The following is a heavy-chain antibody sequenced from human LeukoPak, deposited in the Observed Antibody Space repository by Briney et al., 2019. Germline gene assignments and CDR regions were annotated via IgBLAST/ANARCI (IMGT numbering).Heavy chain of an antibody. Sequence: SETLSLTCTVSGGSISSYYWNWIRQPAGKGLEWIGRIYTSGSTNYNPSLKSRVTISVDTSKNQFSLKLSSVTAADTAVYYCARESLRITIFGVVTKGYFDYWGQGTLVTVSS. CDR3: ARESLRITIFGVVTKGYFDY. J-gene: IGHJ4*02. CDR1: GGSISSYY. CDR2: IYTSGST. D-gene: IGHD3-3*01. V-gene: IGHV4-4*07.